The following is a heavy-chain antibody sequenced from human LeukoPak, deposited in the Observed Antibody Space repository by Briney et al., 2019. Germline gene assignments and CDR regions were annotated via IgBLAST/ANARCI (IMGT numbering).Heavy chain of an antibody. J-gene: IGHJ4*02. CDR3: AKWGPWFGEPTDY. Sequence: PGGSLRLSCATSGFTLSNYAMSWVRQAPGKGLEWVAAISGTGGTTYYADSVKGRFTISRENSKNTLHLQMNSLRAEDTAIYYCAKWGPWFGEPTDYGGQGTLDTVSS. V-gene: IGHV3-23*01. D-gene: IGHD3-10*01. CDR1: GFTLSNYA. CDR2: ISGTGGTT.